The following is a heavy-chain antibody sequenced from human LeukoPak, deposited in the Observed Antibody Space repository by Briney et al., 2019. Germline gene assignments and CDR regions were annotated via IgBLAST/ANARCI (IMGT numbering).Heavy chain of an antibody. CDR2: ISGSGGST. CDR1: GFTFSSYA. J-gene: IGHJ4*02. Sequence: GGSLRLSCAASGFTFSSYAMSWVRQAPGKGLEWVSAISGSGGSTYYADSVKGRFTISRDNSKNTLYLQMNSLRAEDTAVYYCAKQGDIVVVPAAISFDYGGQGTLVTVS. D-gene: IGHD2-2*02. V-gene: IGHV3-23*01. CDR3: AKQGDIVVVPAAISFDY.